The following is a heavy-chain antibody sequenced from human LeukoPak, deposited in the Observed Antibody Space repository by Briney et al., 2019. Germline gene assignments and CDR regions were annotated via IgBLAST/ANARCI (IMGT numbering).Heavy chain of an antibody. CDR1: RFTFNNYG. Sequence: GGSLRLFCAASRFTFNNYGMHWVRQAPGKGLEWVAVISYDGGNKYYADSVKGRFTISRDNSKNTLYLQMNSLRAEDTAVYHCAKDLDYGGNSPFDYWGQGTLVTVSS. D-gene: IGHD4-23*01. CDR3: AKDLDYGGNSPFDY. V-gene: IGHV3-30*18. CDR2: ISYDGGNK. J-gene: IGHJ4*02.